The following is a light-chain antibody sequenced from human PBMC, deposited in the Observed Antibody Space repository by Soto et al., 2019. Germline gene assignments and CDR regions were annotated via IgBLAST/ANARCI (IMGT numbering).Light chain of an antibody. V-gene: IGKV3-20*01. Sequence: EVVLTQSPGTLSLSPGERATLSCRASQSDTSSYLAWYQHKSGQAPRLLVFAASNRATGIPDRFSGSGSGTDFTLTISRLEPEDFALYYCQQYGSSPYTFGQGTKLEIK. CDR2: AAS. CDR1: QSDTSSY. CDR3: QQYGSSPYT. J-gene: IGKJ2*01.